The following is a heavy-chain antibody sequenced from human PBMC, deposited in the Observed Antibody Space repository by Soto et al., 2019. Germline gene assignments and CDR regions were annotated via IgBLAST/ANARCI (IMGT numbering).Heavy chain of an antibody. CDR2: IVPRVTGT. Sequence: PGASLKISSRGSGYDFTTYWIALVRQMPGKGLEWMGIIVPRVTGTSDCPSVQGQVTISADKSTGTAYLQWSRLQASDTTMYSCARSIYDSSGLRSSKRLGLQYDFDYWGQGARVTVSS. J-gene: IGHJ4*02. D-gene: IGHD3-22*01. CDR1: GYDFTTYW. CDR3: ARSIYDSSGLRSSKRLGLQYDFDY. V-gene: IGHV5-51*01.